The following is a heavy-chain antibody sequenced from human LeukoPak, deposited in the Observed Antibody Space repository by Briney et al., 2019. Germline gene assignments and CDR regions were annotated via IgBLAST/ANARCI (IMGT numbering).Heavy chain of an antibody. D-gene: IGHD6-19*01. CDR3: ARDLGYRGGWYAAFDV. Sequence: ASVKVSCKASGIIFTTYGFSWVRQAPGQGLEWMGWISANTGNTNYTQKLQDRVTMTTDTSTSSAYMELRNLRSDDTAVYYCARDLGYRGGWYAAFDVWGQGTMVIVSS. V-gene: IGHV1-18*01. CDR2: ISANTGNT. J-gene: IGHJ3*01. CDR1: GIIFTTYG.